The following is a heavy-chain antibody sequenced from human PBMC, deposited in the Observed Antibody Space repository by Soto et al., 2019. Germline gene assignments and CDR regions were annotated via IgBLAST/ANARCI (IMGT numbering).Heavy chain of an antibody. J-gene: IGHJ5*02. V-gene: IGHV3-23*01. CDR3: AKLSRNIKNWFAP. CDR2: ISVSGGST. Sequence: EVQLLESGGGLVQPGGSLRLSCAVSRFTFSSYSFSWVRQPPGKGLEWSARISVSGGSTHYADSVQGRFTVSRDNSKNTLYLQMNNLRAEDTAVYYCAKLSRNIKNWFAPWGQGTLVTVSS. CDR1: RFTFSSYS.